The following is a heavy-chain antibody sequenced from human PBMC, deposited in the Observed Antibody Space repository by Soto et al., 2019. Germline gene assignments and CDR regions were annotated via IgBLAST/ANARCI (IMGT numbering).Heavy chain of an antibody. J-gene: IGHJ6*02. CDR3: ASSYSSREPKYGMDV. CDR2: IDPSDSYT. V-gene: IGHV5-10-1*01. D-gene: IGHD6-13*01. CDR1: GYSFTSYW. Sequence: GESLKISCKGSGYSFTSYWISWVRQMPGKGLEWMGRIDPSDSYTNYSPSFQGHATISADKSISTAYLQWSSLKASDTAMYYCASSYSSREPKYGMDVWGQGTTVTVSS.